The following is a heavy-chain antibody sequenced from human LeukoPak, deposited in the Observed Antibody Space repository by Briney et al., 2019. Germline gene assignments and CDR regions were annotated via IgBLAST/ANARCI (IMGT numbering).Heavy chain of an antibody. CDR1: GFTFSSYE. J-gene: IGHJ5*02. CDR3: ARDQQFWFDP. CDR2: ISSSGSTI. V-gene: IGHV3-48*03. Sequence: GGSLRLSCAASGFTFSSYEMNWVRQAPGKGLEWVSYISSSGSTIYYADSVKGRFTISRDNSKNTLYLQMNSLRAEDTAVYYCARDQQFWFDPWGQGTLVTVSS. D-gene: IGHD5-24*01.